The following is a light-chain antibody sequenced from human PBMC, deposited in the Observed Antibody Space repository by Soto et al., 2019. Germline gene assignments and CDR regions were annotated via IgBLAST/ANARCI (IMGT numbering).Light chain of an antibody. V-gene: IGLV2-8*01. CDR2: QVT. CDR3: MSYAAANRFV. CDR1: INDVGGYNY. J-gene: IGLJ1*01. Sequence: QSALTQPPSASGSPGQSVTISCAGTINDVGGYNYVSWYQQHPGKVPQLMIYQVTKRPSGVPDRFSASKSDTTASLTISGLQAEDEGDYYCMSYAAANRFVFGTGTKLTVL.